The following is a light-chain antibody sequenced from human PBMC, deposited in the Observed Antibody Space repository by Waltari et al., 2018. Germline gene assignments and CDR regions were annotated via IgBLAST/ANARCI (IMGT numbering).Light chain of an antibody. J-gene: IGKJ1*01. CDR3: MQSLQTLWT. V-gene: IGKV2-28*01. CDR2: LGC. Sequence: DIVVTQSPLSLPVTPGEQASISCRSSQSFLHRNGNKYLDWYLQKPGQSPQLLIYLGCNRASGVPDRFSGSGSGTDFTLRISRVEAEDVGVYYCMQSLQTLWTFGQGTKVEIK. CDR1: QSFLHRNGNKY.